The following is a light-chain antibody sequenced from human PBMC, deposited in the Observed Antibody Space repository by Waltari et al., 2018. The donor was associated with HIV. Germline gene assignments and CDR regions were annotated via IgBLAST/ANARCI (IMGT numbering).Light chain of an antibody. V-gene: IGLV2-14*03. CDR3: SSYTSSSTLNWV. Sequence: QSALTQPASVSGSPGQSITISCTGTSSDVGCYNYVSWSQQHPGKAPKLMIYDVSNRPSGVSNRFSGSKSGNTASLTISGLQAEDEADYYCSSYTSSSTLNWVFGGGTKLTVL. CDR1: SSDVGCYNY. CDR2: DVS. J-gene: IGLJ3*02.